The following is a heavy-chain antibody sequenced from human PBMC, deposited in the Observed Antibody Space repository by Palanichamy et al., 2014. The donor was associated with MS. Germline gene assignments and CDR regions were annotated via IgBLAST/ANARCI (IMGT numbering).Heavy chain of an antibody. J-gene: IGHJ3*01. CDR3: ARTLSGNYADFDAFDV. CDR2: IAPMSGFP. V-gene: IGHV1-69*17. D-gene: IGHD1-26*01. CDR1: GVTLTTNI. Sequence: QVQLVQSGAEVKKPGSSVKVSCEASGVTLTTNIISWMRQAPGQGLEWMGGIAPMSGFPNYARKFQGRATFTADKSTNTVYMELTSLRSEDTAVYYCARTLSGNYADFDAFDVWGQGTVVTVSS.